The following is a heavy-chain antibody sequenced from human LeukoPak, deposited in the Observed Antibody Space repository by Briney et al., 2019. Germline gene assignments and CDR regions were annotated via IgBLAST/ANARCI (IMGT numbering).Heavy chain of an antibody. CDR2: LTGRGASS. V-gene: IGHV3-23*01. J-gene: IGHJ4*02. Sequence: GGSLRLSCEASGFTFSSDAMSWVRQAPGKGLEWVSTLTGRGASSYHVDTVRGRFTISRDDSKSTLYLQINSLSVEDTAVYYCTKDRDYNERLFAHWGQGTLVIVSS. CDR3: TKDRDYNERLFAH. CDR1: GFTFSSDA. D-gene: IGHD4-17*01.